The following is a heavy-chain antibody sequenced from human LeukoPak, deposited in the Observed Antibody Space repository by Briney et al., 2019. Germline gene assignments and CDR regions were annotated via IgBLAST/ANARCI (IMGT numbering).Heavy chain of an antibody. CDR1: GYSFNTFW. J-gene: IGHJ4*02. CDR3: ARLIYYGSGKTYFFDS. D-gene: IGHD3-10*01. V-gene: IGHV5-51*01. Sequence: GESLKISCKGSGYSFNTFWIGWVRQTPETGLEWMGNIYPSDSETKYKPSFQGQVTISVDKSISAAYLRLSSLKASDTAIYYCARLIYYGSGKTYFFDSWGQGTLVTVSS. CDR2: IYPSDSET.